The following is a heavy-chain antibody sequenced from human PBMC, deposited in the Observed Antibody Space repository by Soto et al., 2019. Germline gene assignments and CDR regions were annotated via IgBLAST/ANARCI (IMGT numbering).Heavy chain of an antibody. CDR1: GDSVSSNSAA. V-gene: IGHV6-1*01. CDR3: ARRRAYDFVWFDP. D-gene: IGHD3-3*01. Sequence: PSQTSLTCAISGDSVSSNSAAWNWIRQSPSRGLEWLGRTYYRSKWYNDYAVSVKSRITINPDTSKNQFSLQLNSVTPEDTAVYYCARRRAYDFVWFDPWGQGTLVPVSS. CDR2: TYYRSKWYN. J-gene: IGHJ5*02.